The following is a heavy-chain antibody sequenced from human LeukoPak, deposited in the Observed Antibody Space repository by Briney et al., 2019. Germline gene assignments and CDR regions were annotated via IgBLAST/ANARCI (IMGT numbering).Heavy chain of an antibody. CDR2: VSGDGTRT. D-gene: IGHD2/OR15-2a*01. Sequence: GGSLRLSCAASGFTFDDYAMHWVRHFPGKGLEWVSLVSGDGTRTYYADSVKGRLTISRDNSKNSLYLQMNSLRTEDTALYYCAKAKWGIYFHFGMDVWGQGTTVTVSS. V-gene: IGHV3-43*02. CDR3: AKAKWGIYFHFGMDV. CDR1: GFTFDDYA. J-gene: IGHJ6*02.